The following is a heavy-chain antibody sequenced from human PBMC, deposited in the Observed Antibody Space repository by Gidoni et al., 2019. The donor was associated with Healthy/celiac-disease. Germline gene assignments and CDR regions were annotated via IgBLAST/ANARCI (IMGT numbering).Heavy chain of an antibody. CDR1: GYTLTELS. V-gene: IGHV1-24*01. CDR3: ATDLTYGSGSYYNPPFDY. D-gene: IGHD3-10*01. Sequence: QVQLVQSGAEVQKPGASVKVSCKVSGYTLTELSMHWVRQAPGKGLEWMGGFDPEDGETIYAQKFQGRVTMTEDTSTDTAYMELSSLRSEDTAVYYCATDLTYGSGSYYNPPFDYWGQGTLVTVSS. J-gene: IGHJ4*02. CDR2: FDPEDGET.